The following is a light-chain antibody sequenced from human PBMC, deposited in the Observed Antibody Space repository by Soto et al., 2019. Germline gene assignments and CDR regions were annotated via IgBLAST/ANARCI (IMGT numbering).Light chain of an antibody. CDR1: QSVSSNF. J-gene: IGKJ2*01. CDR2: GAS. CDR3: QQYGSSPPLT. V-gene: IGKV3-20*01. Sequence: NVLTQSAGTLSLSPGVRATLFAMAFQSVSSNFLAWYQQKPGQAPRLLIYGASTRATGIPDRFRGSGSGTDFSLTISRLEPEDFAVYYCQQYGSSPPLTFGQGTKVDIK.